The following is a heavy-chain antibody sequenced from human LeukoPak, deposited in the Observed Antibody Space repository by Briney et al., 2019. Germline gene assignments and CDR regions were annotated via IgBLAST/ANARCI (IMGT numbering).Heavy chain of an antibody. V-gene: IGHV4-59*01. J-gene: IGHJ4*02. CDR3: ARDLRSSGWYRLPFDN. Sequence: SETLSLTCTVSGGSISSYYWSWIRQPPGKGLEGIGYIYYSGSTNYNPSLKSRVTISVDTSKNQFSLKLSSVTAADTAVYYCARDLRSSGWYRLPFDNWGQGTLVTVSS. CDR1: GGSISSYY. D-gene: IGHD6-19*01. CDR2: IYYSGST.